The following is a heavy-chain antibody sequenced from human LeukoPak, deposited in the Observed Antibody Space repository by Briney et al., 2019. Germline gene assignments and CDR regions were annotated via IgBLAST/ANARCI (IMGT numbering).Heavy chain of an antibody. CDR3: AKEIYGAPTGGRFQH. D-gene: IGHD4/OR15-4a*01. J-gene: IGHJ1*01. Sequence: GGSLRLSCAASGFTFSTYGMNWVRQAPGKGLQWVAVISYDGTQKFYTDSVKGRFTISRDNSKNTLYLQMKSLRAEDTAVYYCAKEIYGAPTGGRFQHWGQGTLVTVSS. CDR2: ISYDGTQK. CDR1: GFTFSTYG. V-gene: IGHV3-30*18.